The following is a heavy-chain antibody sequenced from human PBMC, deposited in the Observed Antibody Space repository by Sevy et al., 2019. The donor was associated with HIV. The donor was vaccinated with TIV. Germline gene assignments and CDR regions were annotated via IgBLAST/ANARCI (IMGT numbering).Heavy chain of an antibody. CDR3: AREPGYNGVYYYYGMDV. CDR2: TYYRSKWYN. CDR1: GYSVSSNSAA. D-gene: IGHD5-12*01. J-gene: IGHJ6*02. Sequence: SQTLSLTCAISGYSVSSNSAAWNWIRQSPSRGLEWLGRTYYRSKWYNDYAVSVKSRITINPDTSKNQFSLQLNSVTPEDTAVYYCAREPGYNGVYYYYGMDVWGQGTTVTVSS. V-gene: IGHV6-1*01.